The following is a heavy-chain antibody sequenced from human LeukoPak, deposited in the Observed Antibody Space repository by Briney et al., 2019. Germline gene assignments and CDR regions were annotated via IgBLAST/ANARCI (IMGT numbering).Heavy chain of an antibody. D-gene: IGHD4-17*01. CDR2: ISGSGGST. CDR3: ARPPRGDEGY. V-gene: IGHV3-23*01. CDR1: GFTFSSYA. Sequence: GGSLRLSCAASGFTFSSYAMSWVRQAPGKGLEWVSTISGSGGSTYYADSVKGRFTISRDNSKNSLYLQMNSLRAEDTAVYYCARPPRGDEGYWGQGTLVTVSS. J-gene: IGHJ4*02.